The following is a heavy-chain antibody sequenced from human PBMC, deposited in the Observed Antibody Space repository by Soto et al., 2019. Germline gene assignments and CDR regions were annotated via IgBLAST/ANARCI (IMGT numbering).Heavy chain of an antibody. Sequence: GASVKVSCKASGYTFTGYYMHWVRQAPGQGLEWMGWINPNSGGTNYAQKFQGRVTMTRDTSISTAYMELSRLRSDDTAVYYCARGCSSSWFHSIPSYFDYWGQGTLVTVSS. J-gene: IGHJ4*02. D-gene: IGHD6-13*01. CDR2: INPNSGGT. CDR1: GYTFTGYY. V-gene: IGHV1-2*02. CDR3: ARGCSSSWFHSIPSYFDY.